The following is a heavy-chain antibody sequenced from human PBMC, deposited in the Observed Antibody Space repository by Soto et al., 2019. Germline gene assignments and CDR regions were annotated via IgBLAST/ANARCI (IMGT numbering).Heavy chain of an antibody. CDR2: IKSKSDGGTT. CDR3: TTRGNFYYYYGVDV. Sequence: GGSLRLSCAASGFTLNNAWMNWVRQAPGKGLEWVAHIKSKSDGGTTDYAAPVKGRFTISRDDSKNTLYLQMNSLKTEDSAVYYCTTRGNFYYYYGVDVWGQGTTVTVSS. CDR1: GFTLNNAW. J-gene: IGHJ6*02. D-gene: IGHD3-10*01. V-gene: IGHV3-15*07.